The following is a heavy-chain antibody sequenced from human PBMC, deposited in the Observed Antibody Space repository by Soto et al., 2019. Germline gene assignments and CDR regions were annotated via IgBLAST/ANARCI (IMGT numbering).Heavy chain of an antibody. CDR3: ASSSPFHY. D-gene: IGHD6-6*01. V-gene: IGHV4-39*01. CDR2: IYYSGNT. CDR1: SASLSSSTYY. J-gene: IGHJ4*02. Sequence: QLQLQESGPGLVKPSETLSLTCSVSSASLSSSTYYWSWIRQPPGRGPEWIGSIYYSGNTYYQPSLKSRVSISIDTSRNQLSLKLTSVTAAATGVYYCASSSPFHYWGPGILVTVSS.